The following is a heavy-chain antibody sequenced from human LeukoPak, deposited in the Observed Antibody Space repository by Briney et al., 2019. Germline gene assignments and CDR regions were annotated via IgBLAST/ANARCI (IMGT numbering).Heavy chain of an antibody. D-gene: IGHD6-19*01. J-gene: IGHJ4*02. CDR3: ARETSLAGFASGLGFNY. Sequence: PSGTLSLTCAVSGGSISSSNWWSWIRQPPGKGLEWIGYIYGSGNTNYNPSLKSRVTMSIDTSKNQFSLKLTSVTAADTATYHCARETSLAGFASGLGFNYWGQGILVTVSS. CDR1: GGSISSSNW. CDR2: IYGSGNT. V-gene: IGHV4-61*01.